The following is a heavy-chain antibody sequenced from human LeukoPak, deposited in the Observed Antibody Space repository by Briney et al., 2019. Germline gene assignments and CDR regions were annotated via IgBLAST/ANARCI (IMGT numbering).Heavy chain of an antibody. Sequence: GGSLRLSCAAPGFTFSSHWMNWVRQAPGKGLEWVGRIKSKTDGGTTDYAAPVKGRFTISRDDSKNTLYLQMNSLKTEDTAVYYCTTGAVAGFFDYWGQGTLVTVSS. CDR1: GFTFSSHW. CDR3: TTGAVAGFFDY. V-gene: IGHV3-15*07. CDR2: IKSKTDGGTT. J-gene: IGHJ4*02. D-gene: IGHD6-19*01.